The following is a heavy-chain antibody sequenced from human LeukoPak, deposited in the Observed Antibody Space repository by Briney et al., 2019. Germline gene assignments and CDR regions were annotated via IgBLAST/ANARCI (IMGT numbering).Heavy chain of an antibody. CDR3: AHSPLAAGTPFFDY. CDR1: GFTFSSYW. CDR2: IKQDGSEK. D-gene: IGHD6-13*01. Sequence: GGSLRLSCAASGFTFSSYWMSWVRQAPGKGLEWVANIKQDGSEKYYVDSVKGRFTISRDNANNSLYLQMNSLRAEDTAVYYCAHSPLAAGTPFFDYWGQGTLVTVSS. J-gene: IGHJ4*02. V-gene: IGHV3-7*01.